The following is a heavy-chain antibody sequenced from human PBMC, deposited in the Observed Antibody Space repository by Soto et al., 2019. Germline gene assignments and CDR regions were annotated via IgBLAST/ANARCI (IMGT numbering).Heavy chain of an antibody. V-gene: IGHV3-30*18. J-gene: IGHJ1*01. Sequence: QVQLVESGGGVVQPGRSLRLSCAASGFTFSSYGMHWVRQAPGKGLEWVAVISYDGSDKYYADSVKGRFTISRDNSNNTLYLQMDSLRAEDPAVYYCEKGVVVDTNYCQHWGQGTLVTVSS. CDR1: GFTFSSYG. CDR3: EKGVVVDTNYCQH. CDR2: ISYDGSDK. D-gene: IGHD2-15*01.